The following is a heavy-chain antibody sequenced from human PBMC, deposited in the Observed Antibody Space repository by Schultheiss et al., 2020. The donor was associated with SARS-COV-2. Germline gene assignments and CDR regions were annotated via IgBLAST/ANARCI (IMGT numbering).Heavy chain of an antibody. CDR1: GGSISSGGYY. CDR3: ASQWELLLPFDY. J-gene: IGHJ4*02. V-gene: IGHV4-61*08. D-gene: IGHD1-26*01. Sequence: SETLSLTCTVSGGSISSGGYYWSWIRQPPGKGLEWIGYIYYSGSTNYNPSLKSRVTISVDTSKNQFSLKLSSVTAEDTAVYYCASQWELLLPFDYWGQGTLVTVSS. CDR2: IYYSGST.